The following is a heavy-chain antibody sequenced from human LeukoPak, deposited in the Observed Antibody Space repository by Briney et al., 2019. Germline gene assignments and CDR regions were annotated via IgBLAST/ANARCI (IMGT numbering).Heavy chain of an antibody. CDR2: IYKSGST. CDR1: GGSISNYY. Sequence: SETLSLTCTVSGGSISNYYWSWIRQPPGKGLQWIGYIYKSGSTSYNPSLKSRVTISVDTSKNQFSLKLSSVTAADTAVYYCSIGPHYYDSSGYYPARSYGMDVWGQGTTVTVSS. CDR3: SIGPHYYDSSGYYPARSYGMDV. J-gene: IGHJ6*02. D-gene: IGHD3-22*01. V-gene: IGHV4-59*12.